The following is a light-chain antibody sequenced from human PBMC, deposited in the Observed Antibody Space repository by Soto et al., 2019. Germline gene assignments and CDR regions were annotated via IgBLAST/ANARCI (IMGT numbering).Light chain of an antibody. Sequence: QSVLTQPPSVSGAPGQRVTISCTGSSSNIGAGYDVHWYQQLPGTAPKLLIYGNSNRPSGVPDRFSGSKSGTSASLDITGLQAEDEADYYCQSDDSSLSALYVFGTGTKLTVL. CDR2: GNS. J-gene: IGLJ1*01. V-gene: IGLV1-40*01. CDR1: SSNIGAGYD. CDR3: QSDDSSLSALYV.